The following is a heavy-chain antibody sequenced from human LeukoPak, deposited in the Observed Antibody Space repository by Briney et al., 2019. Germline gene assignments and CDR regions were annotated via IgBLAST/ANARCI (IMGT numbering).Heavy chain of an antibody. J-gene: IGHJ4*02. CDR2: IYYSGST. V-gene: IGHV4-39*01. Sequence: SETLSLTCTVSGGSISSGTYYWGWVRQPPGKGLEWIGSIYYSGSTSYNPSLKSRVTISVDTSKNQFSLKLDSVTAADTAVYYCARHPTTVTTGYYFDYWGQGTLVTVSS. D-gene: IGHD4-17*01. CDR1: GGSISSGTYY. CDR3: ARHPTTVTTGYYFDY.